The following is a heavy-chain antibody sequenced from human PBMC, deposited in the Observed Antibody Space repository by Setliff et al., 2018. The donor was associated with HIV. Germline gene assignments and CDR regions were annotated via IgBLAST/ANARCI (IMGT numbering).Heavy chain of an antibody. J-gene: IGHJ3*02. V-gene: IGHV1-69*10. D-gene: IGHD1-26*01. CDR3: ARAYRPRALDI. Sequence: SVKVSCKASGGTFGSYAIHWVRQASGQGLEWMGGIIPIVGQTNYAQKFQGRFTITADTPTNTAFMELTSLTSEDTAFYYCARAYRPRALDIWGQGTMVTVSS. CDR1: GGTFGSYA. CDR2: IIPIVGQT.